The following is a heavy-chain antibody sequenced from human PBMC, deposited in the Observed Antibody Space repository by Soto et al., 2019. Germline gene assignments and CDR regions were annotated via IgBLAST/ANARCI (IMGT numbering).Heavy chain of an antibody. CDR1: GGSISSSNW. J-gene: IGHJ5*02. D-gene: IGHD3-22*01. V-gene: IGHV4-4*02. CDR2: IYHGGST. Sequence: ETLSLTCAVSGGSISSSNWWSWVRQPPGKGLEWIGEIYHGGSTNYNPSLKSRVTISVDKSKNQFSLKLSSVTAADTAVYYCARVGYDSSGYYPMWFDPWGQGTLVTAPQ. CDR3: ARVGYDSSGYYPMWFDP.